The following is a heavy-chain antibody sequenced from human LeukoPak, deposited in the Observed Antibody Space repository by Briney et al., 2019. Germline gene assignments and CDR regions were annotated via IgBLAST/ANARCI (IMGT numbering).Heavy chain of an antibody. Sequence: GGSLRLSCAASGFTFSSYAMSWVRQAPGKGLEWVSAISGSGGNTYYADSVKGRFTISRDNSKNTLYVQMNSLRAEDTAVYYCAKVSRSTEWFDPWGQGTLVTVSS. CDR3: AKVSRSTEWFDP. J-gene: IGHJ5*02. CDR2: ISGSGGNT. CDR1: GFTFSSYA. D-gene: IGHD2-2*01. V-gene: IGHV3-23*01.